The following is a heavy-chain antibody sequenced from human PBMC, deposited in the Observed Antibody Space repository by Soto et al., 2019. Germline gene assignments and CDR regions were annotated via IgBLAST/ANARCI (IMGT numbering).Heavy chain of an antibody. CDR2: IYYSGST. J-gene: IGHJ5*02. D-gene: IGHD3-22*01. V-gene: IGHV4-28*01. Sequence: SETLSLTCAVSGYSISSSNWWGWIRQPPGKGLEWIGYIYYSGSTYYNPSLKSRVTMSVDTSKNQFSLKLSSVTAVETAVYYCARIADYYDSSGYFGPWFDPWGKGPLVTVSS. CDR1: GYSISSSNW. CDR3: ARIADYYDSSGYFGPWFDP.